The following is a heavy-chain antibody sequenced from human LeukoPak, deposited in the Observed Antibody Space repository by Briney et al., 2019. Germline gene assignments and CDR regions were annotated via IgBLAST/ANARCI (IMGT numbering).Heavy chain of an antibody. Sequence: GGSLRLSCAASGFTVSNNYMSWVRQAPGKGLEWVSIIYGDGDTTYYAGSVKGRFTISRDNSKNTLFLQMNSLRPGDTAVYYCASHWGGYWGQGTLVTVSS. CDR1: GFTVSNNY. J-gene: IGHJ4*02. CDR3: ASHWGGY. CDR2: IYGDGDTT. V-gene: IGHV3-53*01. D-gene: IGHD3-16*01.